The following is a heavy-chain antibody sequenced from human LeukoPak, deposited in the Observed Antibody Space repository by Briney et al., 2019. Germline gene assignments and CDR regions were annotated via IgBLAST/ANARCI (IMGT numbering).Heavy chain of an antibody. D-gene: IGHD3-10*01. CDR3: ARVGDYGSAAYYYYYGMDV. J-gene: IGHJ6*02. CDR1: GGSINSDY. V-gene: IGHV4-59*01. CDR2: IYYSGST. Sequence: SETLSFTCTVSGGSINSDYWSWIRQPPGKGLEWIGYIYYSGSTNYNPSLKSRVTISVDTSKNQFSLKLSAVTAADTAVYYCARVGDYGSAAYYYYYGMDVWDQGTTVTVSS.